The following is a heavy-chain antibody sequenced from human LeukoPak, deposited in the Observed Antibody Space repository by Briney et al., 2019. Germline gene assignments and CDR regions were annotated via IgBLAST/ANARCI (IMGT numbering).Heavy chain of an antibody. J-gene: IGHJ4*02. V-gene: IGHV4-30-4*01. D-gene: IGHD3-10*01. CDR2: IYYSGST. CDR3: ARIITMVRGDNLDY. Sequence: PSQTLSLTCTVSGGSISSGDYYWSWIRQPPGKGLKWIGYIYYSGSTYYNPSLKSRVTISVDTSKNQFSLKLSSVTAADTAVYYCARIITMVRGDNLDYWGQGTLVTVSS. CDR1: GGSISSGDYY.